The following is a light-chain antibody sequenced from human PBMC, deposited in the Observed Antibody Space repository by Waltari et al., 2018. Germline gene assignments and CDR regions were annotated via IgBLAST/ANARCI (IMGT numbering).Light chain of an antibody. CDR2: GAS. CDR3: QQYNDYSKWT. V-gene: IGKV1-5*03. Sequence: DIQMTQSPSTLSASVGDRVTITCRASQSISNWLAWYQQKPGKAPKVLIYGASILESGVPSRFSGSGSGTEFTLTISSLQPDDFATYYCQQYNDYSKWTFGQGTKVEIK. CDR1: QSISNW. J-gene: IGKJ1*01.